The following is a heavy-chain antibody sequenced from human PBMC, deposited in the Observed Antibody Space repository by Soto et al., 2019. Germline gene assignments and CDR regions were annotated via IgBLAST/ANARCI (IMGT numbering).Heavy chain of an antibody. V-gene: IGHV4-59*01. CDR2: IYYRGTT. Sequence: SETPAITCNVSGGTMSIYFWSWIRQPPGKGLEWVGYIYYRGTTNYNPSLRSRVTILIDMSKNQFSLKMTSVTAADTAVYYCARGGGPTTTTLTTYDYWAQGSLVTVSS. D-gene: IGHD4-17*01. CDR1: GGTMSIYF. J-gene: IGHJ4*02. CDR3: ARGGGPTTTTLTTYDY.